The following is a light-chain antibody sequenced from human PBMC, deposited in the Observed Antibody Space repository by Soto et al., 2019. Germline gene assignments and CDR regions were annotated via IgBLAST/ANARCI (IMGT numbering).Light chain of an antibody. CDR1: QSVSNN. CDR2: GAS. V-gene: IGKV3-15*01. CDR3: QQYNNWPSWT. Sequence: EIVMTQTRAPLSVFPGPRATLSCSASQSVSNNLAWFQQKPGQVPRLLIYGASNRATGVSARFSGSGSGTEFTLTISSLQSEDFAVYYCQQYNNWPSWTVGQGTKV. J-gene: IGKJ1*01.